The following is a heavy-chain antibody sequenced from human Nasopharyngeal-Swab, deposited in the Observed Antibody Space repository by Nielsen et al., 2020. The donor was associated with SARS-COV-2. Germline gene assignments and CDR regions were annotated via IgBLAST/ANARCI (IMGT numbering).Heavy chain of an antibody. CDR2: IGDKDHNYAT. J-gene: IGHJ4*02. CDR1: PFIFSASA. V-gene: IGHV3-73*01. Sequence: GESLKISCAASPFIFSASAIHWVRQASGKGLEWVGRIGDKDHNYATTYGASVQGRFTISRDDSKNTAFLQMDGLKTEDTALYYCTTDFYFDYWGQGALVTVSS. CDR3: TTDFYFDY.